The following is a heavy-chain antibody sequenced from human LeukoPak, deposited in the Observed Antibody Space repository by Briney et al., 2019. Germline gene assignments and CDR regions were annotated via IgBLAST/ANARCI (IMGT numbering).Heavy chain of an antibody. CDR3: ARSRHSYDSSGFPHY. CDR2: INWNGGSR. V-gene: IGHV3-20*04. D-gene: IGHD3-22*01. J-gene: IGHJ4*02. CDR1: GFNFDDYV. Sequence: GGSLRLSRAASGFNFDDYVMSWVRQAPGKGLEWVSGINWNGGSRGYADSVKGRFTISRDNAKNSLYLQMNSLRAEDTALYYCARSRHSYDSSGFPHYWGQGTLVTVSS.